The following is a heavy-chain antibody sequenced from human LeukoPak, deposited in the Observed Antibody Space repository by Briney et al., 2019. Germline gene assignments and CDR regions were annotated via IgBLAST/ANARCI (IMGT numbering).Heavy chain of an antibody. D-gene: IGHD2-2*01. CDR2: ISAYNGNT. CDR1: GYTFTSYG. J-gene: IGHJ4*02. V-gene: IGHV1-18*01. Sequence: ASVKVSCKASGYTFTSYGISWVRQAPGQGLEWMGWISAYNGNTNYAQKLQGRVTMTTDTSTSTAYMELRSLRSDDTAGYYSARDRAVYCSSTSCLMGGYCGQGTLVTVSS. CDR3: ARDRAVYCSSTSCLMGGY.